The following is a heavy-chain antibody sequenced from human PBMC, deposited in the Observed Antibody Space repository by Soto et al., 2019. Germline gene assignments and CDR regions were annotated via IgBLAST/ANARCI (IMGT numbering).Heavy chain of an antibody. CDR1: GGTFSSYA. CDR3: AGGYCSGGSCLVYYFDY. J-gene: IGHJ4*02. D-gene: IGHD2-15*01. CDR2: IIPIFGTA. V-gene: IGHV1-69*06. Sequence: GASVKVSCKASGGTFSSYAISWVRQAPGQELEWMGGIIPIFGTANYAQKFQGRVTITADKSTSTAYMELSSLRSEDTAVYYCAGGYCSGGSCLVYYFDYWGQGTLVTVSS.